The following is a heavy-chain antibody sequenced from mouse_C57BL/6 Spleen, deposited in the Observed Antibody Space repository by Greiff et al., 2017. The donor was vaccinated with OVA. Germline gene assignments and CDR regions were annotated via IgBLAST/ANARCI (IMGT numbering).Heavy chain of an antibody. Sequence: QVQLQQPGAELVKPGASVKLSCKASGYTFTSYWMHWVKQRPGQGLEWIGMIHPNSGSTNYNEKFKSKATLTVDKSSSTAYMQLSSLTSEDSAVYYCARGPSSHWYFDVWGTGTTVTVSS. CDR2: IHPNSGST. J-gene: IGHJ1*03. CDR1: GYTFTSYW. D-gene: IGHD1-1*01. CDR3: ARGPSSHWYFDV. V-gene: IGHV1-64*01.